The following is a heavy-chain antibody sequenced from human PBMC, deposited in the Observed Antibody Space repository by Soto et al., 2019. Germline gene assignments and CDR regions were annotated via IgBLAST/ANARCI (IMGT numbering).Heavy chain of an antibody. Sequence: SETLSLTCTVSGGSISSYYWSWIRQPPGKGPEWIGYIYYSGSTNYNPSLKSRVTISVDTSKNQFSLKLSSVTAADTAVYYCARVSLYCSSTSCAYYYYGMDVWGQGTTVTVSS. D-gene: IGHD2-2*01. J-gene: IGHJ6*02. CDR3: ARVSLYCSSTSCAYYYYGMDV. CDR1: GGSISSYY. V-gene: IGHV4-59*01. CDR2: IYYSGST.